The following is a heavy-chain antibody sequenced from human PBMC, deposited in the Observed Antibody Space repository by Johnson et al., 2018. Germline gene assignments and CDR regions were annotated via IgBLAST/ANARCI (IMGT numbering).Heavy chain of an antibody. Sequence: QVQLQESGGGVVQPGNSXRLSCAASGFTLSSYTMHWVRQGPGKGLEWVAALSHDGRNRVYIDSVKGRFTNYGENSRNTLFLQMNSLRTEDTAVYYCARDSVAFHGTTYPHHYYMDVWGKGTTVTVSS. CDR2: LSHDGRNR. CDR1: GFTLSSYT. D-gene: IGHD1-1*01. V-gene: IGHV3-30*03. J-gene: IGHJ6*03. CDR3: ARDSVAFHGTTYPHHYYMDV.